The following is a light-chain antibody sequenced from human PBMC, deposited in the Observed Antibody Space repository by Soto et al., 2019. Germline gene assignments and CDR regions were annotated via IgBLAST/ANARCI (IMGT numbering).Light chain of an antibody. CDR1: SDDVGGYDY. CDR2: EVN. V-gene: IGLV2-14*01. J-gene: IGLJ2*01. CDR3: TSYAGGNILV. Sequence: QSALTQPASVSGSPGQSITISCTGSSDDVGGYDYVSWYQHHPGKAPKLMIYEVNNRPSGVSNRFSGSKSGNTASLTISGLQAEDEADYYCTSYAGGNILVFGGGTKLTVL.